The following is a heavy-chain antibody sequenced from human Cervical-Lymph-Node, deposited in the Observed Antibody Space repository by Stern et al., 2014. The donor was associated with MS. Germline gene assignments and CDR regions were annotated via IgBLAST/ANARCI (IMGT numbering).Heavy chain of an antibody. J-gene: IGHJ6*02. Sequence: ELPLVESGGGLVQPGGSLRLSCAASGFTFSSYWMSWVRQATGKGLEGVANIKQDGSEKYYVDSVKGRFTISRDNAKNSLYLQMNSLRAEDTAVYYCARDAYYYGMDVWGQGTTVTVSS. CDR3: ARDAYYYGMDV. CDR1: GFTFSSYW. V-gene: IGHV3-7*01. CDR2: IKQDGSEK.